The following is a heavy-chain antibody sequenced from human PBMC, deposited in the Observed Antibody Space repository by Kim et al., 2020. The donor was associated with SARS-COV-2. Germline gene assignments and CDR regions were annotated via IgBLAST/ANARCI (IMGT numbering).Heavy chain of an antibody. J-gene: IGHJ4*02. CDR3: VRGMGDF. CDR1: GFIFRSHW. CDR2: INSDGSMT. V-gene: IGHV3-74*03. Sequence: GGSLRLSCAASGFIFRSHWMHWVRQVPGKGLEWVSRINSDGSMTTYTNSVEGRFVISRDNAENTVYLQMSSLRVGDTAVYCCVRGMGDFWGQGTLVTVSP. D-gene: IGHD3-16*01.